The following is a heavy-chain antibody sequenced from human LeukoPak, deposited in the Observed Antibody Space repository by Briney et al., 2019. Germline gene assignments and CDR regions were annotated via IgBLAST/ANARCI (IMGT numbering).Heavy chain of an antibody. J-gene: IGHJ4*02. Sequence: SETLSLTCAVYAGSFSGYYWTWIRQPPGKGLEWIGEINHSGSTNYNPSLKSRVTISVDTSKNQFSLKLSSVTAADTAVYYCARVSYCSSTSCPHYFDYWGQGTLVTVSS. CDR3: ARVSYCSSTSCPHYFDY. CDR1: AGSFSGYY. V-gene: IGHV4-34*01. CDR2: INHSGST. D-gene: IGHD2-2*01.